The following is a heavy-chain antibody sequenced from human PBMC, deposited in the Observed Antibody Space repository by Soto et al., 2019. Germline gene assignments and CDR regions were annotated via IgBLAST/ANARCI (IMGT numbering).Heavy chain of an antibody. CDR1: GGSISSGGYY. V-gene: IGHV4-31*03. J-gene: IGHJ6*02. CDR3: ARDHKYYYDSSGYYYGMDV. Sequence: SETLSLTCTVSGGSISSGGYYWSWIRQHPGKGLEWIGYIYYSGSTYYNPSLKSRVTISVDTSKNQFSLKLSSVTAADTAVYYCARDHKYYYDSSGYYYGMDVWGQGTTVTVSS. CDR2: IYYSGST. D-gene: IGHD3-22*01.